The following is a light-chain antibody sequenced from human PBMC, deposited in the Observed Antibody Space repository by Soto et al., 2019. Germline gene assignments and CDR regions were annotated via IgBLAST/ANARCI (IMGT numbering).Light chain of an antibody. V-gene: IGKV3-15*01. J-gene: IGKJ1*01. CDR2: GAS. Sequence: EIVMTQSPATLSVSPGERATLSCRASQSVSSNLAWYQQKPGQAPRLLIYGASTRATGIPARFSGSWSGTESTLTISRLQYEDFAVYYCQQYNNCPLTFGQGTKVEIK. CDR1: QSVSSN. CDR3: QQYNNCPLT.